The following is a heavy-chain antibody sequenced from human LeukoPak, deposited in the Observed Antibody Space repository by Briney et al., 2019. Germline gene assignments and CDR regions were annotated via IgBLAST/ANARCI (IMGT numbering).Heavy chain of an antibody. CDR3: ASPGHCSSTSCHFLDWYFDL. CDR2: IIPILGIA. D-gene: IGHD2-2*01. V-gene: IGHV1-69*04. Sequence: SVKVSCKASGGTFSSYAISWVRQAPGQGLEWMGRIIPILGIANYAQKFQGRVTITTDESTSTAYMELSSLRSEDTAVYYCASPGHCSSTSCHFLDWYFDLWGRGTLVTVS. CDR1: GGTFSSYA. J-gene: IGHJ2*01.